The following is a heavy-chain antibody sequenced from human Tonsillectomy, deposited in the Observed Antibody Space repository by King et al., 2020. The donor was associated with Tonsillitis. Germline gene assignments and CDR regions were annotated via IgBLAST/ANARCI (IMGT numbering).Heavy chain of an antibody. J-gene: IGHJ6*02. V-gene: IGHV1-46*01. D-gene: IGHD2-15*01. CDR3: ARGWGYCSGGSCYSSGMDV. Sequence: VQLVESGAEVKKPGASVKVSCKASGYTFTSYYMHWVRQAPGQGLEWMGIINPSGGSTSYAQKFQDRVTMTRDASTSTVYMELSSLRSEDTAVYYCARGWGYCSGGSCYSSGMDVWGQGTTVTVSS. CDR1: GYTFTSYY. CDR2: INPSGGST.